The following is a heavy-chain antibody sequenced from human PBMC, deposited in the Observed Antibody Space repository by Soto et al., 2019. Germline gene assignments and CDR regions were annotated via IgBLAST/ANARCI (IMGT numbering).Heavy chain of an antibody. Sequence: GSLRLSCAASGFTFSSYAMHWVRQAPGKGLEWVAVISYDGSNKYYADSVKGRFTISRDNSKNTLYLQMNSLRAEDTAVYYCARERIQLWFFDYWGQGTLVTVSS. V-gene: IGHV3-30-3*01. CDR1: GFTFSSYA. D-gene: IGHD5-18*01. J-gene: IGHJ4*02. CDR2: ISYDGSNK. CDR3: ARERIQLWFFDY.